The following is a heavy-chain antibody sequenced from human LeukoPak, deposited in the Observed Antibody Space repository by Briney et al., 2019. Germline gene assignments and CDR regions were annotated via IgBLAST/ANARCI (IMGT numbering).Heavy chain of an antibody. CDR2: ISAYNGNT. D-gene: IGHD2-2*02. J-gene: IGHJ3*02. Sequence: GASVKVSCKASGYTFTSYVLSWVRQAPGQGLEWMGWISAYNGNTNYAQKLQGRVTMTTDTSTSTAYMELRSLRSDDTAVYYCARDPEDIVVVPAAIGRWDAAFDIWGQGTMVTVSS. CDR1: GYTFTSYV. V-gene: IGHV1-18*01. CDR3: ARDPEDIVVVPAAIGRWDAAFDI.